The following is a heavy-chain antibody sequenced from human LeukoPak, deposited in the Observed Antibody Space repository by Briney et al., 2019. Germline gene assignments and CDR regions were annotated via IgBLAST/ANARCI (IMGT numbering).Heavy chain of an antibody. J-gene: IGHJ4*02. CDR3: ARIRSTGSQSFDY. CDR1: GFSLSTTGMC. V-gene: IGHV2-70*11. CDR2: IDWDDDK. D-gene: IGHD1-26*01. Sequence: ESGPALVKPTQTLTLTCTFSGFSLSTTGMCVTWIRQPPGKALEWLARIDWDDDKYYNTSLKTRLTISKDTSKNQVVLTMTSMDPVDTATYYCARIRSTGSQSFDYWGQGTLVTVSS.